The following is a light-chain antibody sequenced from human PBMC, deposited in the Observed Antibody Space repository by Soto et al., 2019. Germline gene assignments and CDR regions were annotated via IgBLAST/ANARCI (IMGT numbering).Light chain of an antibody. CDR3: SSYAGSNNLGV. CDR1: SSDVGGYNY. V-gene: IGLV2-8*01. CDR2: EVS. Sequence: QSVLTQPPSASGSPGQSVTISCTGTSSDVGGYNYVSWYQQHPGKAPKLMIYEVSKGPSGVPDRFSGSKSGNTASLTVSGLQAEDEADYYCSSYAGSNNLGVFGTGTKVTVL. J-gene: IGLJ1*01.